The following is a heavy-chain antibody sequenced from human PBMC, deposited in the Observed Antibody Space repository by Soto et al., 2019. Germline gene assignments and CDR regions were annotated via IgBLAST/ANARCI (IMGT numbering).Heavy chain of an antibody. CDR3: ATYSSSWYVVY. CDR1: GGSISSSSYY. J-gene: IGHJ4*02. D-gene: IGHD6-13*01. Sequence: QLQLQESGPGLVKPSETLSLTCTVSGGSISSSSYYWGWIRQPPGKGPEWIGSIYYSGSTYYNPSLKSRVTISVDTSKNQFSLKLSSVTAADTAVYYCATYSSSWYVVYWGQGTLVTVSS. V-gene: IGHV4-39*01. CDR2: IYYSGST.